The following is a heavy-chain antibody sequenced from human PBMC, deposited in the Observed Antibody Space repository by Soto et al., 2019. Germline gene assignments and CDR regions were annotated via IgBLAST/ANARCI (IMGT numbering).Heavy chain of an antibody. CDR3: AGGGHVVVVTAALDY. Sequence: QVQLMQSGAEVKKPGASVKVSCKASGDTFTDYYIHWVRQAPGQGLEWMGTVNPSGGHTTYAQHFLGRVSMTWETATSTLYMELTSLTSDDTAVYYCAGGGHVVVVTAALDYWRQGTLVTVSS. J-gene: IGHJ4*02. V-gene: IGHV1-46*01. D-gene: IGHD2-21*02. CDR2: VNPSGGHT. CDR1: GDTFTDYY.